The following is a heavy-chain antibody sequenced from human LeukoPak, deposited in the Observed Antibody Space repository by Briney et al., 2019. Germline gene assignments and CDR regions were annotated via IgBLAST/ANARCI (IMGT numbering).Heavy chain of an antibody. D-gene: IGHD5-12*01. J-gene: IGHJ4*02. V-gene: IGHV3-74*01. CDR1: GFTFSSHG. CDR2: IGSDGSST. CDR3: ARVVATVHYFDN. Sequence: GGSLRLSCTASGFTFSSHGMHWVRQAPGKGLVWVSRIGSDGSSTSYADSVKGRFTISRDNAKSTLYLQMNSLRAEDTAVYYCARVVATVHYFDNWGQGTLVTVSS.